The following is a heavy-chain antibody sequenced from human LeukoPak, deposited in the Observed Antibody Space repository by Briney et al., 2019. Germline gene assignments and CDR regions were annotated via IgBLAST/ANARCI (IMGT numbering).Heavy chain of an antibody. D-gene: IGHD3-22*01. J-gene: IGHJ3*02. CDR3: AREDYDSSGHGSFVGAFDI. Sequence: SETLSLTCTASGGSISDYYWTWIRQPPGKGLEWIGHIYYSGNTIYNPSLKSRVTISVDTSKNQFSLKLSSVTAADTAVYYCAREDYDSSGHGSFVGAFDIWGQGTMVTVSS. CDR2: IYYSGNT. V-gene: IGHV4-59*12. CDR1: GGSISDYY.